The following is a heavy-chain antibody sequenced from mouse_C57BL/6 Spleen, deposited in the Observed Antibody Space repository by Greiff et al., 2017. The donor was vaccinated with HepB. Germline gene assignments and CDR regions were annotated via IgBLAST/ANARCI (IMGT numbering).Heavy chain of an antibody. CDR2: IYPGSGNT. V-gene: IGHV1-76*01. D-gene: IGHD4-1*01. Sequence: VQLQQSGAELVRPGASVKLSCKASGYTFTDYYINWVKQRPGQGLEWIARIYPGSGNTYYNEKFKGKATLTAEKSSSTAYMQLSSLTSEDSAVYCCATGSRGPFDYWGQGTTLTVSS. J-gene: IGHJ2*01. CDR3: ATGSRGPFDY. CDR1: GYTFTDYY.